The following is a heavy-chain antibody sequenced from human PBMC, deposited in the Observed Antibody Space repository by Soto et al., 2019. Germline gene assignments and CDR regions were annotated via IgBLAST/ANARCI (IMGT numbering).Heavy chain of an antibody. Sequence: QVQLVQSGAEVKKPGASVKVSCKASGYTFTSYGISWVRQAPGQGLEWMGWISAYNGNTYHAQKLQGRVTMTTDTXXXXXXXXXXXXXXXXXXXXXXXXXXXGWEDYWGQGTLVTVSS. CDR3: XXXXXGWEDY. D-gene: IGHD6-19*01. CDR1: GYTFTSYG. J-gene: IGHJ4*02. CDR2: ISAYNGNT. V-gene: IGHV1-18*01.